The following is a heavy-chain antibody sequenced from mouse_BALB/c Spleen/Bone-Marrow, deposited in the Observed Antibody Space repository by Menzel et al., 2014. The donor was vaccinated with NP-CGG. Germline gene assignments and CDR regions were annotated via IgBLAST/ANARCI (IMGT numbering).Heavy chain of an antibody. CDR1: GDIFTSYY. Sequence: QVQLQQSGAEMVKPGASVKLSCKASGDIFTSYYMYWVKPRPGQGLEWIGGINPNNSGTNFNEKFKSEATLTVDKSSSTAYMELSSLTSEDSAVYYCARGRYDSDGWYFDVWGAGTTVTVSS. V-gene: IGHV1-53*01. J-gene: IGHJ1*01. CDR3: ARGRYDSDGWYFDV. D-gene: IGHD2-4*01. CDR2: INPNNSGT.